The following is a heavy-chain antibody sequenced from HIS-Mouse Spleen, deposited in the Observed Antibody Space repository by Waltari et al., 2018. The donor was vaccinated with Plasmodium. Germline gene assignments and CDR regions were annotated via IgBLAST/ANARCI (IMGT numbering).Heavy chain of an antibody. V-gene: IGHV3-7*01. Sequence: EVQLVESGGGLVQPGGSLRLSCAASVFTFSSYWMSWVGQAPGKGLEWVANIKQDGSEKYYVDSVKGRFTISRDNAKNSLYLQMNSLRAEDTAVYYCASSWYWYFDLWGRGTLVTVSS. J-gene: IGHJ2*01. CDR2: IKQDGSEK. CDR1: VFTFSSYW. D-gene: IGHD6-13*01. CDR3: ASSWYWYFDL.